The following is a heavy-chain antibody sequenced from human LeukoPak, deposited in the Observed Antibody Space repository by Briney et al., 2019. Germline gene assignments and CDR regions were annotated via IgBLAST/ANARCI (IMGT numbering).Heavy chain of an antibody. CDR3: AREEDPVGATPFFDY. Sequence: ASVKVSCKASGYTFTSYGISWVRQAPGQGLEWMGWISAYNGNTNYAQKLQGRVTMTTDTSTSTAYMELRSLRSDDTAVYYCAREEDPVGATPFFDYSGQGTLVTVFS. V-gene: IGHV1-18*01. CDR1: GYTFTSYG. J-gene: IGHJ4*02. D-gene: IGHD1-26*01. CDR2: ISAYNGNT.